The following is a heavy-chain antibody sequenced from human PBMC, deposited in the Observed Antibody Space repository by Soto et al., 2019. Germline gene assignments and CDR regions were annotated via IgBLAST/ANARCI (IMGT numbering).Heavy chain of an antibody. CDR3: AVLVGATSVRYYYYYYGMDV. Sequence: GGSLRLSCAASGFTFSSYGMHWVRQAPGKGLEWVAVISYDGSNKYYADSVKGRFTTSRDNSKNTLYLQMNSLRAEDTAVYYCAVLVGATSVRYYYYYYGMDVWGQGTTVTVSS. CDR2: ISYDGSNK. CDR1: GFTFSSYG. D-gene: IGHD1-26*01. V-gene: IGHV3-30*03. J-gene: IGHJ6*02.